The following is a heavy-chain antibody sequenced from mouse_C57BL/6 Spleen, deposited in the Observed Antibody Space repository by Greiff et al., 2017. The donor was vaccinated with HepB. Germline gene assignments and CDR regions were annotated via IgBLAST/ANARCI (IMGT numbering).Heavy chain of an antibody. CDR2: IYPGDGDT. CDR1: GYAFSSSW. CDR3: AGYFSWFAY. D-gene: IGHD2-3*01. Sequence: QVQLKHSGPELVKPGASVKISCKASGYAFSSSWMNWVKQRPGKGLEWIGRIYPGDGDTNYNGKFKGKATLTADKSSSTAYMQLSSLTSEDSAVYFCAGYFSWFAYWGQGTLVTVSA. J-gene: IGHJ3*01. V-gene: IGHV1-82*01.